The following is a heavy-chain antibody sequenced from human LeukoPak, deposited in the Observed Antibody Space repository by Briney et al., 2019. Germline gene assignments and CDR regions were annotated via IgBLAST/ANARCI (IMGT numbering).Heavy chain of an antibody. CDR1: GYSFTRKG. V-gene: IGHV1-18*01. Sequence: GASVKVSCKPSGYSFTRKGISWVRQAPGQRLEWMAWISANSGNTNYAQNFQDRVTLATDTSTSTAYMELRSLRSDDTAVYYCARDVNYASDYWGQGTLVTVSS. J-gene: IGHJ4*02. D-gene: IGHD3-10*01. CDR2: ISANSGNT. CDR3: ARDVNYASDY.